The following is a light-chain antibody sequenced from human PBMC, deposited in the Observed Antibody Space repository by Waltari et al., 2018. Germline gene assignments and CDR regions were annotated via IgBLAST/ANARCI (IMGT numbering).Light chain of an antibody. CDR1: SSNIGSNY. CDR3: AAWDDSLSAGV. Sequence: QSVLTQPPSASETPGQRVTISCSGSSSNIGSNYVYWYQQLPGTAPKLLFYRNNQRPSGCPDRFSGAKPGTSASLASSGLRSEDEADYYCAAWDDSLSAGVFGGGTKLTVL. CDR2: RNN. J-gene: IGLJ3*02. V-gene: IGLV1-47*01.